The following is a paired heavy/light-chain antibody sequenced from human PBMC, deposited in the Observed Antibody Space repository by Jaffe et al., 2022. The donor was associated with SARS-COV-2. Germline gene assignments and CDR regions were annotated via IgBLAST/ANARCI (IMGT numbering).Light chain of an antibody. CDR2: SNN. Sequence: QSVLTQPPSASGTPGQGVTISCSGSRSNIGGNTVNWYHQLPGTAPKLLIYSNNQRPSGVPDRFSGSKSGTSASLAISGLQSEDESDYYCATWDGSLHALVFGGGTKLTVL. CDR3: ATWDGSLHALV. J-gene: IGLJ2*01. V-gene: IGLV1-44*01. CDR1: RSNIGGNT.
Heavy chain of an antibody. D-gene: IGHD1-26*01. V-gene: IGHV3-7*03. CDR2: IKQDGSIK. CDR3: ARDLLGAAAH. J-gene: IGHJ4*02. Sequence: EVQLVESGGGLVQPGGSLRLSCAASGFSLTTYWMDWVRQAPGKGLEWLANIKQDGSIKNYVGSVKGRFTVSRDNAKNSVFLHMNSLRAEDTAVYYCARDLLGAAAHWGQGILVTVSS. CDR1: GFSLTTYW.